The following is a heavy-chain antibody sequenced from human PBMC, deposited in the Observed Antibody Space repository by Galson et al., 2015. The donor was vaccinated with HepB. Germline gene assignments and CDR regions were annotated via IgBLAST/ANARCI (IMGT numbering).Heavy chain of an antibody. Sequence: SGAEVKKPGESLRISCKASGGTFSSYTISWVRQAPGQGLEWMGRIIPILGIANYAQKFQGRVTITADKSTSTAYMELSSLRSEDTAVYYCAGEGNTAMVTRKGAFDIWGQGTMVTVSS. D-gene: IGHD5-18*01. CDR2: IIPILGIA. CDR1: GGTFSSYT. CDR3: AGEGNTAMVTRKGAFDI. V-gene: IGHV1-69*04. J-gene: IGHJ3*02.